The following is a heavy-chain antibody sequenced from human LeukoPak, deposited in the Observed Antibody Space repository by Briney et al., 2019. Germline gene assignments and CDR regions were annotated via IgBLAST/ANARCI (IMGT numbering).Heavy chain of an antibody. D-gene: IGHD6-13*01. Sequence: PGGSLRLSCAASGFTFSSYAMSWVRQAPGKGLEWVSAISGSGGSTYYADSVKGRFTISRDNSKNTLYLQMNSLRAEDTAVYYCAKVPPLLAGAEAKVYYFDYWGQGTLVTVSS. CDR2: ISGSGGST. J-gene: IGHJ4*02. CDR3: AKVPPLLAGAEAKVYYFDY. V-gene: IGHV3-23*01. CDR1: GFTFSSYA.